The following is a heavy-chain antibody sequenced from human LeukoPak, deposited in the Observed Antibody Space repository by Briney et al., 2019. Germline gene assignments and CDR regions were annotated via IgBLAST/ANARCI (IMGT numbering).Heavy chain of an antibody. CDR3: ARDSEMATIPLGY. V-gene: IGHV4-34*01. J-gene: IGHJ4*02. D-gene: IGHD5-24*01. CDR2: INHSGST. CDR1: GGSFSGYY. Sequence: PSETLSLTCAVYGGSFSGYYWSWIRQPPGKGLEWIGEINHSGSTNYNPSLKSRVTISVDTSENQFSLKLSSVTAADTAVYYCARDSEMATIPLGYWGQGTLVTVSS.